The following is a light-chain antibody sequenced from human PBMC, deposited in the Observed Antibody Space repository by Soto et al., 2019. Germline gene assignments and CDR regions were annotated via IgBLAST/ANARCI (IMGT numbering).Light chain of an antibody. CDR3: MQATQYPPYT. V-gene: IGKV2-24*01. CDR2: KTS. J-gene: IGKJ2*01. Sequence: DIVLTQTPLSSPVTLGQPASISCRSSQSLLHSDGNTYLRWLQQRPGQPPRLLIYKTSNRFSGVPDRFSGSGAGTEFTLKISRVEAEDVGVYYCMQATQYPPYTFGQGTKLEI. CDR1: QSLLHSDGNTY.